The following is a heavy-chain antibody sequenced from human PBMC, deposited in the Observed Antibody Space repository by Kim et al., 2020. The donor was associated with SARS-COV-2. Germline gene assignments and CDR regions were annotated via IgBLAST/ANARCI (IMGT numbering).Heavy chain of an antibody. V-gene: IGHV3-66*01. CDR3: ARVYFINWFDP. CDR2: IYSDGST. Sequence: GGSLRLSCAASGLIVSGNYMSWVRQAPGKGLEWVSVIYSDGSTSYIDSVKGRFTISRDNSKNTLYLHMNSLRAEDTAVYYCARVYFINWFDPWGQGTLAT. J-gene: IGHJ5*02. D-gene: IGHD1-26*01. CDR1: GLIVSGNY.